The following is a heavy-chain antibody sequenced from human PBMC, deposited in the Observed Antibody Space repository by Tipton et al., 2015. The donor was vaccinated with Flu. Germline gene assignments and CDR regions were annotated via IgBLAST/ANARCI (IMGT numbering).Heavy chain of an antibody. CDR1: GYSISSGYY. CDR3: ARHGPGLGYCSGGSCYEVNY. J-gene: IGHJ4*02. D-gene: IGHD2-15*01. Sequence: TLSLTCAVSGYSISSGYYWGWIRQPPGKGLEWIGSIYHSGSTYYNPSLKSRVTISVDTSKNQFSLKLSSVTAADTAVYYCARHGPGLGYCSGGSCYEVNYCGQGTLVTVSS. CDR2: IYHSGST. V-gene: IGHV4-38-2*01.